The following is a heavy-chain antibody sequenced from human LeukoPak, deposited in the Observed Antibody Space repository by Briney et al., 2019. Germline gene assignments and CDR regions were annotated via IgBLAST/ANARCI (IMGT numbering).Heavy chain of an antibody. V-gene: IGHV3-30*03. J-gene: IGHJ4*02. CDR2: VSYNGRNI. Sequence: GTSLRLSCADSGFTFSSYGMHWVRQAPGKGLEWVAVVSYNGRNIYYADSVRGRFTISRDNAKNSLYLQMNSLRAEDTAVYYCASNYGSGSYYNVDYWGQGTLVTVSS. CDR1: GFTFSSYG. CDR3: ASNYGSGSYYNVDY. D-gene: IGHD3-10*01.